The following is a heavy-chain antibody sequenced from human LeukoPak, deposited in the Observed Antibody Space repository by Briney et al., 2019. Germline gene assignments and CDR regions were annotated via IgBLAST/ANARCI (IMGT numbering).Heavy chain of an antibody. CDR1: GGSFSGYY. CDR3: ARANSGWSINFDY. Sequence: SSETLSLTCAVYGGSFSGYYWTWIRQPPGKGLEWIGEIDHSGSTNYNPSLKSRVTISVDTSKNQFSLKLSSVTAADTAVYYCARANSGWSINFDYWDQGTLVTVSS. J-gene: IGHJ4*02. CDR2: IDHSGST. D-gene: IGHD6-19*01. V-gene: IGHV4-34*01.